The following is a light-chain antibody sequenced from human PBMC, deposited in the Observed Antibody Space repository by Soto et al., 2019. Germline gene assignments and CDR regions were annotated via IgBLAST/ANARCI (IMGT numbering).Light chain of an antibody. V-gene: IGLV2-14*01. CDR3: NSYSKSRSLV. CDR2: EVT. CDR1: SSEIGDYNY. J-gene: IGLJ3*02. Sequence: QSALTQPASVSGSPGQSITISCTGTSSEIGDYNYVSWYQQHPGKAPKLMIYEVTNRPSGISNRFSGSKSGNTASLTISGLQAEDEADYYCNSYSKSRSLVFGGGTKLTVL.